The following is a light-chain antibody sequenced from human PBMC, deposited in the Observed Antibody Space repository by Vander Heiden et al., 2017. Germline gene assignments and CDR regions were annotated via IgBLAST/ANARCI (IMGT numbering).Light chain of an antibody. J-gene: IGLJ3*02. Sequence: QSVLTQPPSASGTPGQRVTISCSGSSSNIGSKYVYWYQQLPGTAPKLRIYSNNQRPSGVPDRFSGSKSGTSASLAISGLRSEDEADYYCAAWDDSLSGWVFGGGTKLTVL. V-gene: IGLV1-47*02. CDR2: SNN. CDR1: SSNIGSKY. CDR3: AAWDDSLSGWV.